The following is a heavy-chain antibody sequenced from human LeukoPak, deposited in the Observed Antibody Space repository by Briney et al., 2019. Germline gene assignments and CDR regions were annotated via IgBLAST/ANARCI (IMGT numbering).Heavy chain of an antibody. CDR3: AKDERNWNYNLASQTYD. V-gene: IGHV3-33*06. J-gene: IGHJ4*02. D-gene: IGHD1-7*01. CDR1: GFTFSSYG. CDR2: IWYDGSNK. Sequence: GRSLRLSCAASGFTFSSYGMHWVRQAPGKGLEWVAVIWYDGSNKYYADSVKGRFTISRDNSKNTLYLQMSSLRAEDTAVYYCAKDERNWNYNLASQTYDWGQGTLVTVPS.